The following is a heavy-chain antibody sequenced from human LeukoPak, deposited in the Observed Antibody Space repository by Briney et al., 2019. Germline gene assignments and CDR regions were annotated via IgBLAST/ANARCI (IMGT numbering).Heavy chain of an antibody. CDR1: GFTFSSYA. Sequence: GRSLRLSCAASGFTFSSYAMHWVRQAPGKGLEWVAVISYDGSNKYYADSVKGRFTISRDNSKNTLYLQMNSLRAEDTAVYYCARGLREGTVSDFDYWGQGTLVTVSS. D-gene: IGHD1-26*01. CDR3: ARGLREGTVSDFDY. J-gene: IGHJ4*02. V-gene: IGHV3-30-3*01. CDR2: ISYDGSNK.